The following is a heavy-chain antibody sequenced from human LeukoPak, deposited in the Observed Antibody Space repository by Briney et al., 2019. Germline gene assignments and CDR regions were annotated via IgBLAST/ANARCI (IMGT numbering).Heavy chain of an antibody. Sequence: SETLSLTCTVSGGSISSYYWSWLRQPPGKGLEWIGYIYYSGSTNYNPSLKSRVTISVDTSKNQFSLKLSSVTAADTAVYYCARPGSSGWYVGAFDIWGQGTMVTVSS. V-gene: IGHV4-59*01. CDR3: ARPGSSGWYVGAFDI. CDR1: GGSISSYY. D-gene: IGHD6-19*01. J-gene: IGHJ3*02. CDR2: IYYSGST.